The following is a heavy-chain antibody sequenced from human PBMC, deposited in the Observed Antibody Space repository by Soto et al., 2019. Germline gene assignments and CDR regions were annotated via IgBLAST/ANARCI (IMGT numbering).Heavy chain of an antibody. J-gene: IGHJ4*02. CDR2: ISYDGSNK. Sequence: QVQLVESGGGVVQPGRSLRLSCAASGFTFSTYAMHWVRQAPGKGLEWVAVISYDGSNKYYADSVKGRFTISRDNSKNSXXLQMNSMRAEGTGVYYCAGDKSPYSSGWHNRHFAYWGQGTLVTVSS. CDR3: AGDKSPYSSGWHNRHFAY. CDR1: GFTFSTYA. D-gene: IGHD6-19*01. V-gene: IGHV3-30-3*01.